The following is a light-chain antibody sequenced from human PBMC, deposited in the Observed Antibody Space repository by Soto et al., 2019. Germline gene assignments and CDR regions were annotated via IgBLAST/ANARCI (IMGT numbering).Light chain of an antibody. CDR1: QDISNW. CDR3: QEASRIPIT. J-gene: IGKJ5*01. Sequence: DIQMTQSPSSVSASVGERVTITCRASQDISNWLAWYQQKPGKAPNLLIYAASTLQSGVPSRFSGSGSGTDFTLTISSLQPEDFGTYYCQEASRIPITFGQGTRLEIK. V-gene: IGKV1-12*01. CDR2: AAS.